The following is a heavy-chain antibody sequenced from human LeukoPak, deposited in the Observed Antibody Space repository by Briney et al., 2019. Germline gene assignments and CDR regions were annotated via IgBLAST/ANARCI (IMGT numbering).Heavy chain of an antibody. J-gene: IGHJ5*02. V-gene: IGHV3-74*01. CDR2: INSDGFSI. Sequence: GESLRLSCAASGFTFSSYWMHWVRQAPGKGLVWVSRINSDGFSISYADSVKGRFTISRDNAKNTLYLQMTSLRAEDTAVYYCARSGYYFGFDPWGQGTLVTVSS. D-gene: IGHD3-22*01. CDR3: ARSGYYFGFDP. CDR1: GFTFSSYW.